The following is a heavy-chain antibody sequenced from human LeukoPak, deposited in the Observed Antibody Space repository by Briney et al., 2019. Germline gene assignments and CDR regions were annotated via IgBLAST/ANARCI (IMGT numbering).Heavy chain of an antibody. V-gene: IGHV3-15*01. D-gene: IGHD5-18*01. Sequence: GGSLRLSCAASGFTFTNACMSWVRLAPGKGREWVGRIKSQTDVGTTDYAAPVKGRFTISRDDSKNTLYLQLNSLKTEDTAVYYCTTGTWIQLWLADYWGQGTLVTVSS. CDR3: TTGTWIQLWLADY. CDR2: IKSQTDVGTT. J-gene: IGHJ4*02. CDR1: GFTFTNAC.